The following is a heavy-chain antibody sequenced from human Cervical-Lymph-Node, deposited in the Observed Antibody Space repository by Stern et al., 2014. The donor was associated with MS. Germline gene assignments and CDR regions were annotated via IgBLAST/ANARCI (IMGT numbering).Heavy chain of an antibody. V-gene: IGHV2-26*01. J-gene: IGHJ6*02. CDR1: GFSLSNARMG. D-gene: IGHD3-3*01. CDR3: ARILRIFGVAQWGYYYYGMDV. Sequence: QVTLRESGPVLVKPTETLTLTCTVSGFSLSNARMGVSWIRQPPGKALEWLAHIFSNDEKSYSTSLKSRLTISKDTSKSQVVLTMTNMDPVDTATYYCARILRIFGVAQWGYYYYGMDVWGQGTTVTVSS. CDR2: IFSNDEK.